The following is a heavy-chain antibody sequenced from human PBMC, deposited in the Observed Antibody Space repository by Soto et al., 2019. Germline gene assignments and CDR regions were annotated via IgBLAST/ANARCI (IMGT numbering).Heavy chain of an antibody. CDR1: GYTFTGYY. J-gene: IGHJ4*02. CDR2: INPNFGTA. V-gene: IGHV1-69*13. Sequence: SVKVSCKASGYTFTGYYMHWVRQAPGQGLEWMGWINPNFGTANYAQKFQGRVTITADESTSTAYMELSSLRSEDTAVYYCARPYSSGWYPFDYWGQETLVTVSS. D-gene: IGHD6-19*01. CDR3: ARPYSSGWYPFDY.